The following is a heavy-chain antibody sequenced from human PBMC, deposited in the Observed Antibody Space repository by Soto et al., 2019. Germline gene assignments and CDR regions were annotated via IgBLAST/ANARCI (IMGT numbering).Heavy chain of an antibody. Sequence: QMQLVESGGGAVQPGESLRLSCAASGFTFNYYPMHWVRQTPGKGLEWVAVISFDGSNKYYADSVKGRFTISRDNSKSMLYLQMNSLRAEDAAVYYCARLPGALVAVLYIYPLDGREAMSDVDVWGQGTTVSVSS. J-gene: IGHJ6*02. D-gene: IGHD6-19*01. CDR3: ARLPGALVAVLYIYPLDGREAMSDVDV. V-gene: IGHV3-30-3*01. CDR2: ISFDGSNK. CDR1: GFTFNYYP.